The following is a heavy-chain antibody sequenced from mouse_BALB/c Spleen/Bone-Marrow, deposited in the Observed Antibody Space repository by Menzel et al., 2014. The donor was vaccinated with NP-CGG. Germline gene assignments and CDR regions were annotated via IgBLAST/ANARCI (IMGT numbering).Heavy chain of an antibody. J-gene: IGHJ4*01. CDR1: GYTLTSYW. CDR3: ARTTMITTGGYYAMDY. V-gene: IGHV1-87*01. CDR2: IYPGDGDT. Sequence: QVQLQQSGAELARPGASVKLSCKASGYTLTSYWMQWVKQRPGQGLDWIGAIYPGDGDTRYTQKFKGKATLTADKSSSTAYMQLSSLASEDSAVYYCARTTMITTGGYYAMDYWGQGTSVTVSS. D-gene: IGHD2-4*01.